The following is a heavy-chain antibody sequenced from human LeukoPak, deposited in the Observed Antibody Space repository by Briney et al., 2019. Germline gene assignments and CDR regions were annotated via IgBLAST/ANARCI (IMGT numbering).Heavy chain of an antibody. CDR2: IYHNGST. V-gene: IGHV4-30-2*01. J-gene: IGHJ5*02. CDR1: GGSISSGGYS. CDR3: ARGVEVLWFGELQNWFDP. D-gene: IGHD3-10*01. Sequence: SETLSLTCAVSGGSISSGGYSWSWIRQPPGKGLEWIGYIYHNGSTYYNPSLKSRVTISVDRSKNQFSLKLSSVTAADTAVYYCARGVEVLWFGELQNWFDPWGQGTLVTVSS.